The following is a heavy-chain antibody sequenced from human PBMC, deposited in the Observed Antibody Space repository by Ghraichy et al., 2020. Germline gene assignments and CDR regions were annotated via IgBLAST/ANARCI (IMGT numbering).Heavy chain of an antibody. V-gene: IGHV3-15*01. J-gene: IGHJ4*02. CDR2: IKSKPDGVTT. Sequence: GGSLRLSCAASGFTFSNAWMSWVRQAPGKGLEWVGRIKSKPDGVTTDYAAPVKGRFTISRDDSKNTLYLQMNSLKTEDTAVYYCTTDLYYYGSGSTAILDYWGQGTLVTVSS. CDR1: GFTFSNAW. D-gene: IGHD3-10*01. CDR3: TTDLYYYGSGSTAILDY.